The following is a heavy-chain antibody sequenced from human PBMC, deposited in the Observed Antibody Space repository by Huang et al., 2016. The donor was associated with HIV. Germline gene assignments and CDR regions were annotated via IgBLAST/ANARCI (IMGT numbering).Heavy chain of an antibody. CDR3: ARGPLHRAIMNWGEGFDDGWRTGFDP. CDR1: GYTFSFHD. Sequence: QEQLVQSGAEVKKPGASVTVSCKASGYTFSFHDVHWVRQVSGQGLEWMGCANPMSGNTGYGRNGQGGVTMTTNTTVTTAYMELRSLTSEDTAVYFCARGPLHRAIMNWGEGFDDGWRTGFDPRGQGTLVIVTS. V-gene: IGHV1-8*01. D-gene: IGHD7-27*01. J-gene: IGHJ5*02. CDR2: ANPMSGNT.